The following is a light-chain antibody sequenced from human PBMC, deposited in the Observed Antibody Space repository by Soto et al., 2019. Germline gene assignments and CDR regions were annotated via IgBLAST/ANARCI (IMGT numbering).Light chain of an antibody. CDR3: QQYINLPRT. J-gene: IGKJ4*01. CDR1: QSVSSN. V-gene: IGKV3-15*01. Sequence: EIVMTQSPATLSVSPGEGATLSCRASQSVSSNLVWYQHKPGQAPRLLIYGASTRATDIPARFSGSGSGTDFTLTISGLQSEDYAVYYCQQYINLPRTFGGGTKVDIK. CDR2: GAS.